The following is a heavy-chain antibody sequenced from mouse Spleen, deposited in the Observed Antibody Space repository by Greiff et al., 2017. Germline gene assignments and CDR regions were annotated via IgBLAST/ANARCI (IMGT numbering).Heavy chain of an antibody. CDR1: GYTFTSYW. V-gene: IGHV1-55*01. Sequence: QVQLQQPGAELVKPGASVKPSCKASGYTFTSYWITWVKQRPGQGLEWIGDIYPGSGSTNYNEKFKSKATLTVDTSSSTAYMQLSSLTSEDSAVYYCARWELLRSPFDYWGQGTTLTVSS. CDR3: ARWELLRSPFDY. CDR2: IYPGSGST. J-gene: IGHJ2*01. D-gene: IGHD1-1*01.